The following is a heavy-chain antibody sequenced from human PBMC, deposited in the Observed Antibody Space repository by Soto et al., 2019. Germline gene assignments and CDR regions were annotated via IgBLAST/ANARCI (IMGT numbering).Heavy chain of an antibody. V-gene: IGHV4-39*01. Sequence: QLHLEESGPGLVKPSETLSLTCTVSGGSISSGSYYWGWIRQPPGKGPEWIGSLYYNGFTYYNPSSKCRLTISVDTSKNQFSLKLTSVTAADTAVYYCARQDDFWSGDSWFDPWGQGTLVTVSS. J-gene: IGHJ5*02. CDR1: GGSISSGSYY. CDR2: LYYNGFT. D-gene: IGHD3-3*01. CDR3: ARQDDFWSGDSWFDP.